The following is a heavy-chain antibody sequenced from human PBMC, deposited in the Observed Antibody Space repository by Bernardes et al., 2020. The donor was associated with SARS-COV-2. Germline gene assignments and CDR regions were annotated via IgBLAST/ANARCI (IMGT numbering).Heavy chain of an antibody. CDR1: GGSISSVGYY. CDR3: AKDPGWDNSGWYAI. CDR2: IYHDGST. Sequence: TLSLTCTVSGGSISSVGYYWSWIRQHPGKGLEWIGYIYHDGSTYYTPSLKSRVSISLDTSKNQFSLDLTSVTAADTAVYYCAKDPGWDNSGWYAIWGQGTLVTVSS. D-gene: IGHD6-19*01. J-gene: IGHJ4*02. V-gene: IGHV4-31*03.